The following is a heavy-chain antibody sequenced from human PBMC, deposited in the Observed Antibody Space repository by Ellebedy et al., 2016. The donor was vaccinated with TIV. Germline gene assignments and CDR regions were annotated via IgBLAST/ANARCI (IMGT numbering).Heavy chain of an antibody. V-gene: IGHV1-69*04. J-gene: IGHJ4*02. CDR2: IIPILGIA. CDR1: GDTFSSYA. D-gene: IGHD4-17*01. CDR3: AKTYGDYVLDY. Sequence: AASVKVSCKASGDTFSSYAISWVRQAPGQGLEWMGRIIPILGIANYAQKFQGRVTITADKSTSTAYMELSSLRSEDTAVYYCAKTYGDYVLDYWGQGTLVTVSS.